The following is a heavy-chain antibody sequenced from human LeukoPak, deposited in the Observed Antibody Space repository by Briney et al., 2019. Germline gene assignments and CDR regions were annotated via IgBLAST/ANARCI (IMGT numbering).Heavy chain of an antibody. D-gene: IGHD4-17*01. V-gene: IGHV3-33*08. CDR3: AREGGTVTTKYYFDY. CDR2: LWYDGSNK. Sequence: GGSLRLSCAASGFTFSNYAMHWVRQAPGKGLEWVAVLWYDGSNKYYADSVKGRFTISRDNSKNTLFLQMSSLRAEDTAVYYCAREGGTVTTKYYFDYWGQGTLVTVSS. J-gene: IGHJ4*02. CDR1: GFTFSNYA.